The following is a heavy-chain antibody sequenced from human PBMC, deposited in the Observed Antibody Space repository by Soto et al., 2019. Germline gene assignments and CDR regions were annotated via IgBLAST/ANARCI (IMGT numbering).Heavy chain of an antibody. CDR3: ARGLDQPPVGLYFDN. Sequence: QVQLVQSGAEVQKPGSSVKVSCKASGGTFNSYIVNWVRQAPGQGLEWMGGIMPVLGTAKYAQKFQDRVTITADKSTSTAYMELRGLKSEDTAVYYCARGLDQPPVGLYFDNWGQGTLVTVTS. J-gene: IGHJ4*02. CDR1: GGTFNSYI. CDR2: IMPVLGTA. D-gene: IGHD1-26*01. V-gene: IGHV1-69*06.